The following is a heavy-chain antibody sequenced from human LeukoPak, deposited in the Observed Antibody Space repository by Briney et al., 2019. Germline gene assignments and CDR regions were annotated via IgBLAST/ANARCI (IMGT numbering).Heavy chain of an antibody. D-gene: IGHD2-15*01. Sequence: ASVKVSCKASGYTFTGYYIHWVRQAPGQGLEWMGWISAYNGNTNYAQKLQGRVTMTTDTSTSTAYMELRSLRSDDTAVYYCARDHCSGGSCYGDYWGQGTLVTVSS. V-gene: IGHV1-18*04. CDR1: GYTFTGYY. J-gene: IGHJ4*02. CDR2: ISAYNGNT. CDR3: ARDHCSGGSCYGDY.